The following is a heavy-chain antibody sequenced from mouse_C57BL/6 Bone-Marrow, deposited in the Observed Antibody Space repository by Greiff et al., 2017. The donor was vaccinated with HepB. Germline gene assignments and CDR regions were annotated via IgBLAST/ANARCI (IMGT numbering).Heavy chain of an antibody. V-gene: IGHV5-12*01. J-gene: IGHJ4*01. CDR2: ISNGGGST. CDR1: GFTFSDYY. CDR3: ARMYYYGSTNYYAMDY. Sequence: DVMLVESGGGLVQPGGSLKLSCAASGFTFSDYYMYWVRQTPEKRLEWVAYISNGGGSTYYPDTVKGRFTISRDNAKNTLYLQMSRLKSEDTAMYYCARMYYYGSTNYYAMDYWGQGTSVTVSS. D-gene: IGHD1-1*01.